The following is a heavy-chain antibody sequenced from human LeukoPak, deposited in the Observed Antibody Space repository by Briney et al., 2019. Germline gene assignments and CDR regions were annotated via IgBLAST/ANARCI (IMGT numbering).Heavy chain of an antibody. V-gene: IGHV3-11*01. D-gene: IGHD2-2*01. J-gene: IGHJ2*01. CDR3: ARERDQLLLRGVEWYFDL. CDR2: ISSSGSTI. CDR1: GFTFSDYY. Sequence: SGGSLRLSCAASGFTFSDYYMSWIRQAPGKGPEWVSYISSSGSTIYYADSVKGRFTISRDNAKNSLYLQMNSLRAEDTAVYYCARERDQLLLRGVEWYFDLWGRGTLVTVSS.